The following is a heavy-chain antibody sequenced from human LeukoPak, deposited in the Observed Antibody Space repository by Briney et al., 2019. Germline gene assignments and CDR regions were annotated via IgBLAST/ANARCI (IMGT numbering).Heavy chain of an antibody. D-gene: IGHD1-26*01. Sequence: GGSLRLSCAASGFSFRTSGMHWARQAPGKGLEWVAVISNDGSYKFYEDSLKGRFTISRDNSKNTLSLQMDSLTIDDTAVYYCAKGRGIGTYFDIEYWGQGTLVTVSS. J-gene: IGHJ4*02. CDR3: AKGRGIGTYFDIEY. CDR1: GFSFRTSG. CDR2: ISNDGSYK. V-gene: IGHV3-30*18.